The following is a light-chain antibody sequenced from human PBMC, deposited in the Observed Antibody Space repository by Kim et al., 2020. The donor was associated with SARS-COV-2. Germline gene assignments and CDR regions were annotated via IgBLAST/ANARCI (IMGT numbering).Light chain of an antibody. Sequence: PGQTARITCSGNALPKQYAYWYQQKPGQAPVLVIYKDSERPSGIPERFSGSSSGTTVTLTISGVQAEDEADYYCQSADSSGTHGVFGGGTQLTVL. CDR1: ALPKQY. CDR3: QSADSSGTHGV. J-gene: IGLJ3*02. V-gene: IGLV3-25*03. CDR2: KDS.